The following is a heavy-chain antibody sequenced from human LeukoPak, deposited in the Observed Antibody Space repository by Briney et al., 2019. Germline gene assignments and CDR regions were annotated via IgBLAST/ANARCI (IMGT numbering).Heavy chain of an antibody. V-gene: IGHV3-23*01. CDR3: ARVIGNNWGSGYVTGDDY. CDR2: ISGSDSNT. Sequence: GGSLRLSCAASGFTFSNYAMTWVRQAPGKGLEWVSSISGSDSNTYYTHSVKGRFTISRDNYKSTLYLQMNSLRVEDTAVYYCARVIGNNWGSGYVTGDDYWGQGTLVTVSS. CDR1: GFTFSNYA. J-gene: IGHJ4*02. D-gene: IGHD7-27*01.